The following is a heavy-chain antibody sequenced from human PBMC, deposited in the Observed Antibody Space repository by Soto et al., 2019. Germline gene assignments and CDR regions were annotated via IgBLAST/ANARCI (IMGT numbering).Heavy chain of an antibody. D-gene: IGHD3-22*01. CDR3: ARHPYYYDSSGYYADY. CDR2: IYYSGST. Sequence: SETLSLTCTVSGGSISSYYWSWIRQPPGKGLEWIGYIYYSGSTNYNPSLKSRVTISVDTSKNQFSLKLSSVTAADTAVYYCARHPYYYDSSGYYADYWGQETLVTFSS. V-gene: IGHV4-59*08. CDR1: GGSISSYY. J-gene: IGHJ4*02.